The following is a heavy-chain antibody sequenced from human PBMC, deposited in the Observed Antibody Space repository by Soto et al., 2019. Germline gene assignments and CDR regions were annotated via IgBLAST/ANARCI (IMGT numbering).Heavy chain of an antibody. D-gene: IGHD1-26*01. Sequence: QVQLVQSGAEVKKPGASVKVSCKASGYTFTSYGISWVRQSPGQWLEWMGWISAYNGNTKYAQKLQGRVTTTTEISTSTGAMELRSPRSEDAAVYYCARDLGGSYYAPVDSWGQGTLVTFSS. CDR2: ISAYNGNT. J-gene: IGHJ4*02. V-gene: IGHV1-18*01. CDR3: ARDLGGSYYAPVDS. CDR1: GYTFTSYG.